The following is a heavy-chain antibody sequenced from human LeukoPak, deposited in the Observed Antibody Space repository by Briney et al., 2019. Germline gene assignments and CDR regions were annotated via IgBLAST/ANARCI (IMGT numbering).Heavy chain of an antibody. J-gene: IGHJ4*02. CDR2: MNTNSGNT. CDR1: GYTFTSYD. CDR3: ARAFTIFGVVILDY. Sequence: ASVKVSCKASGYTFTSYDINWVRQATGEGLEWVGWMNTNSGNTGYAQKFQGRFTITRNTSISTAYMELSSLRSEDTAVYYCARAFTIFGVVILDYWGQRTLVTVSS. D-gene: IGHD3-3*01. V-gene: IGHV1-8*03.